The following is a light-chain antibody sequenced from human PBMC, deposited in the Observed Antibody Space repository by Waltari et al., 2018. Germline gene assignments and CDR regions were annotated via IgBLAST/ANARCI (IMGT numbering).Light chain of an antibody. V-gene: IGLV2-14*03. CDR2: DVS. J-gene: IGLJ2*01. Sequence: HSALTQPASVSGSPGQSIPISCPGTSSAVGGYNYVSCYQQHPGKAPKLMIYDVSNRPSGVSNRFSGSKSGNTASLTISGLQAEDEADYYCSSYISSDTLELFGGGTSLTVL. CDR3: SSYISSDTLEL. CDR1: SSAVGGYNY.